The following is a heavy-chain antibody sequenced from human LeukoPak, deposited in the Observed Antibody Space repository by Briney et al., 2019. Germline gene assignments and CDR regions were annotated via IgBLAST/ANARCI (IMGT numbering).Heavy chain of an antibody. CDR3: ARTLVPNILLYFDY. J-gene: IGHJ4*02. V-gene: IGHV1-2*02. Sequence: ASVKVSCKASGYTFTGYYMHWVRQAPGQGLEWMGWINPNSGGTNYAQKFQGRVTMTRDTSISTAYMELSRLRSDDTAVYYCARTLVPNILLYFDYWGQETLVTVSS. CDR2: INPNSGGT. CDR1: GYTFTGYY. D-gene: IGHD2/OR15-2a*01.